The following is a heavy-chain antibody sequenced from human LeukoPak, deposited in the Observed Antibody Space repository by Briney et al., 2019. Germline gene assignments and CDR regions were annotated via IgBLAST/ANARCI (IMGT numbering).Heavy chain of an antibody. J-gene: IGHJ6*04. CDR3: ARVGFGEVDGHGMDV. CDR1: GFTFRSFG. V-gene: IGHV3-33*01. D-gene: IGHD3-10*01. Sequence: PGRSLRLSCAASGFTFRSFGMHWVRQAPGKGLEWVAIIWYDGSNKYYTDSVKGRFTISRDNSKNTLYLQMNSLRVEDTAVYYCARVGFGEVDGHGMDVWGKGTTVTVSS. CDR2: IWYDGSNK.